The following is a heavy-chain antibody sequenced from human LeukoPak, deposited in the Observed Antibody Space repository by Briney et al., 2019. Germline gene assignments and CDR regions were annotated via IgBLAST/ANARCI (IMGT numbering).Heavy chain of an antibody. CDR3: ARDGAGTAFDL. Sequence: GGSLRLSCAASGFIFRSYPMHWVRQAPGKGLGWVAVVSYDGSAENYADSVDGRFTISRDNSKNTLYLQMNSLRAEDTAVFYCARDGAGTAFDLWGQGTMVTVSS. CDR2: VSYDGSAE. D-gene: IGHD1-26*01. CDR1: GFIFRSYP. J-gene: IGHJ3*01. V-gene: IGHV3-30*01.